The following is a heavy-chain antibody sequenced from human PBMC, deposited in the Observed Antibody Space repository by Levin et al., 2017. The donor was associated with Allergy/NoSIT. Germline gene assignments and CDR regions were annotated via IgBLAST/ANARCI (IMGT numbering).Heavy chain of an antibody. V-gene: IGHV1-2*02. CDR2: INPNSGGT. D-gene: IGHD6-13*01. CDR1: GYTFTGYY. Sequence: ASVKVSCKASGYTFTGYYMHWVRQAPGQGLEWMGWINPNSGGTNYAQKFQGRVTMTRDTSISTAYMELSRLRSDDTAVYYCARSRPGIAAAGNWFDPWGQGTLVTVSS. CDR3: ARSRPGIAAAGNWFDP. J-gene: IGHJ5*02.